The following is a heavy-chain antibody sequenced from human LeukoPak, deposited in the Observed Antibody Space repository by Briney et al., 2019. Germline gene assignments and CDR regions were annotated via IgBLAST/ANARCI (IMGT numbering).Heavy chain of an antibody. CDR3: ARARHTATGENVDY. J-gene: IGHJ4*02. Sequence: ASVKVSCKASGYTFTGYYMHWVRQAPGQGLEWMGWINPNHGDTNYAQKFQDRVSMTRDTSISTAYMHLSRLRSADTAVYYCARARHTATGENVDYWGQGTLLTVSS. V-gene: IGHV1-2*02. CDR2: INPNHGDT. D-gene: IGHD3-9*01. CDR1: GYTFTGYY.